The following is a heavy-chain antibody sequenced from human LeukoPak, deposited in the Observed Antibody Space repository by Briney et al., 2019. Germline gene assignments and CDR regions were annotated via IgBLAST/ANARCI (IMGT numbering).Heavy chain of an antibody. Sequence: GGSLRLSCAASGFTFSGSAMHWVRQASGKGLEWVGRIRSKANSYATAYAASVKGRFTISRDDSKNTAYVQMNSLKTEDTAVHYCAVAGQGYFQHWGQGTLVTISS. CDR1: GFTFSGSA. J-gene: IGHJ1*01. D-gene: IGHD6-19*01. V-gene: IGHV3-73*01. CDR2: IRSKANSYAT. CDR3: AVAGQGYFQH.